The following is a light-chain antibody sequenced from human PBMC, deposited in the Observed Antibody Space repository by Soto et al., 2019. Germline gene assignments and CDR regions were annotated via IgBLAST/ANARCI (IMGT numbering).Light chain of an antibody. CDR1: QSINRKF. V-gene: IGKV3-20*01. Sequence: EIVLTQSPGTLYLSPGEGATLSCRASQSINRKFLAWYQQKRGQVPRLLIYAASIRATGIPDRFSGSGSGTHFSLTVSILEPEDFAMYYGHQYGRSPMYSSGLGTKLEIK. CDR3: HQYGRSPMYS. CDR2: AAS. J-gene: IGKJ2*03.